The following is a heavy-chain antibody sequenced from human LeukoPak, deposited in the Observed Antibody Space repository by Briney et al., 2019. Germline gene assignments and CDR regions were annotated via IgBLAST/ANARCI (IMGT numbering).Heavy chain of an antibody. J-gene: IGHJ4*02. CDR2: IIPIFGTA. D-gene: IGHD3-16*02. CDR3: AREIYDYVWGSYRPYYFDY. V-gene: IGHV1-69*13. Sequence: SVKVSCKASGGTFSSYAISWVRQAPGQGLEWMGGIIPIFGTANYARKFQGRVTITADESTSTAYMELSSLRSEDTAVYYCAREIYDYVWGSYRPYYFDYWGQGTLVTVSS. CDR1: GGTFSSYA.